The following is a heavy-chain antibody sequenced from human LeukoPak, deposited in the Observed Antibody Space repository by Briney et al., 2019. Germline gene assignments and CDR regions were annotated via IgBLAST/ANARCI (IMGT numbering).Heavy chain of an antibody. J-gene: IGHJ5*02. D-gene: IGHD6-13*01. CDR2: ISAYNGNT. Sequence: ASVKVSCKASGYTFTSYGINWVRQAPGQGLEWMGWISAYNGNTNYAQKLQGGVTMTTDTSTSTAYMELRSLRSDDTAVYYCAREWGMRWQQLVHWFDPWGQGTLVTVSS. CDR1: GYTFTSYG. CDR3: AREWGMRWQQLVHWFDP. V-gene: IGHV1-18*01.